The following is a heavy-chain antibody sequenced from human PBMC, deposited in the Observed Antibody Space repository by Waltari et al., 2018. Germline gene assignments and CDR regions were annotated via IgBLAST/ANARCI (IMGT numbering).Heavy chain of an antibody. D-gene: IGHD3-9*01. CDR3: ARGDYDILTGSSYYYMDV. V-gene: IGHV1-69*12. CDR1: GGTFSSYA. J-gene: IGHJ6*03. CDR2: IIPIFGTA. Sequence: QVQLVQSGAEVKKPGSSVKVSCKASGGTFSSYAISWVRQAPGQGLEWMGGIIPIFGTANSAQKFQGRVTITADESTSTAYMELSSLRSEDTAVYYCARGDYDILTGSSYYYMDVWGKGTTVTVSS.